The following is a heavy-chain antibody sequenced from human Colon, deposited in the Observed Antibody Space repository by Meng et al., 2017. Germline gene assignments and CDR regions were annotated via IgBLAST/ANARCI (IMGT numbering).Heavy chain of an antibody. CDR2: IQTSGRT. J-gene: IGHJ5*02. CDR3: ARDKGIVAAGARWCAP. V-gene: IGHV4-4*07. D-gene: IGHD2-15*01. Sequence: QVPLQESGPRLVKHSQTLSLTRTVSGDSTSSYYWSWIRQTVGKGLEWIGRIQTSGRTHYNPSLKSRVTMSVDTSKNQVSLKLTSVTAADTAVYYCARDKGIVAAGARWCAPWGQGSLVPVSS. CDR1: GDSTSSYY.